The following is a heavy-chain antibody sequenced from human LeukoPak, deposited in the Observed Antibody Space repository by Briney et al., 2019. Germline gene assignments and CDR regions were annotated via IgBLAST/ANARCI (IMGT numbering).Heavy chain of an antibody. CDR1: RYSISSGYY. J-gene: IGHJ4*02. Sequence: SETLSLTCTVSRYSISSGYYWGWIRQPPGKGLEWIGSISCSGTTYYNPSLKSRVTISVDTSKNQFSLKVSSVTAAHTAVYYCARAGDDFGDEYYFDYWGQGILVTVSS. V-gene: IGHV4-38-2*02. D-gene: IGHD4-17*01. CDR3: ARAGDDFGDEYYFDY. CDR2: ISCSGTT.